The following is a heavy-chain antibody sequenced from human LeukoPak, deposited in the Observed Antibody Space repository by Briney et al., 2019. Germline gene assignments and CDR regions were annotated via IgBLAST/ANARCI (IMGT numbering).Heavy chain of an antibody. V-gene: IGHV3-7*05. CDR2: IKEDGSEK. J-gene: IGHJ4*02. CDR1: GLTFSSYW. CDR3: ARDYGDHHFDY. Sequence: PGGSLRLSCAASGLTFSSYWMSWVRQAPGKGLEWVANIKEDGSEKYYVDSVKGRFTISRDNAKNSLYLQMNSLRAEDTAVYYCARDYGDHHFDYWGQGTLVTVSS. D-gene: IGHD4-17*01.